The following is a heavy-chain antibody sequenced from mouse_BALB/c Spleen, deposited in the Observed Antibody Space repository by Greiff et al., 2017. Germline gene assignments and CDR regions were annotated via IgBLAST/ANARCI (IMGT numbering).Heavy chain of an antibody. V-gene: IGHV1-80*01. CDR2: IYPGDGDT. CDR3: ARDRDFYYAMDY. Sequence: VQLQQSGAELVRPGSSVKISCKASGYAFSSYWMNWVKQRPGQGLEWIGQIYPGDGDTNYNGKFKGKATLTADKSSSTAYMQLSSLTSEDSAVYFCARDRDFYYAMDYWGQGTSVTVSS. D-gene: IGHD3-3*01. J-gene: IGHJ4*01. CDR1: GYAFSSYW.